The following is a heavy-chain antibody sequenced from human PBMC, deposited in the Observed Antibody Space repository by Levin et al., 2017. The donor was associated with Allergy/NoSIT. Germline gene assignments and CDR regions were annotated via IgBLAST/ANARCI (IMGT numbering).Heavy chain of an antibody. D-gene: IGHD1-1*01. J-gene: IGHJ4*02. Sequence: GSLRLSCAVSGDSISNDNWWTWVRQPPGKGLEWIGEVHHSGRTNFNPSLKSRITISVDTSKNQFSLKLSSLTAADTAVYYCVRGGNWRLDYWGKGTLVSVSS. CDR1: GDSISNDNW. CDR3: VRGGNWRLDY. CDR2: VHHSGRT. V-gene: IGHV4-4*02.